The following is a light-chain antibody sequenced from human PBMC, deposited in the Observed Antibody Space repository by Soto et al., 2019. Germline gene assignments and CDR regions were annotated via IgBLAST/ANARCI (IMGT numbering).Light chain of an antibody. CDR3: QQYDTSDTWT. CDR1: QSISRLY. V-gene: IGKV3-20*01. J-gene: IGKJ1*01. Sequence: EIVLTQSPGTLSLSPGEGATLSCRASQSISRLYLSWYQQKPGQPPRLLIYDGSTRATGIPDRFSGSGSGTDFTLTISKLEPGDFAVYYCQQYDTSDTWTFDQGTKVEIK. CDR2: DGS.